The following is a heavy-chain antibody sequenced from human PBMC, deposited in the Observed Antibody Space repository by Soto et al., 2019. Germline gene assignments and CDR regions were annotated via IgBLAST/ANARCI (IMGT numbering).Heavy chain of an antibody. CDR1: GGTFSSYA. Sequence: QVQLVQSGAEVKKPGSSVKVSCKAPGGTFSSYAISWVRQAPGQGLEWMGGIIPIFATAKYAQKFQGRVTITAEESTSKGYMELSSLRSEDTAVYYCARSQGGSSSLDIYYYYYYGMGGWGQGTTVTVSS. V-gene: IGHV1-69*01. J-gene: IGHJ6*02. D-gene: IGHD2-15*01. CDR2: IIPIFATA. CDR3: ARSQGGSSSLDIYYYYYYGMGG.